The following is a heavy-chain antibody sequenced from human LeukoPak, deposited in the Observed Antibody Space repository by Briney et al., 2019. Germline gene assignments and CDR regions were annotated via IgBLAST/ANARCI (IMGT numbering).Heavy chain of an antibody. Sequence: GGSLRLSCAASGFTVSSNYMSWVRQAPGKGLEWVSVIYSGGSTYYADFVKGRFTISRDNSKNTLYLQMNSLRAEDTAVYYCARDRYCSSTSCYLFGYYYYGMDVWGKGTTVTVSS. CDR1: GFTVSSNY. CDR2: IYSGGST. V-gene: IGHV3-53*01. D-gene: IGHD2-2*01. J-gene: IGHJ6*04. CDR3: ARDRYCSSTSCYLFGYYYYGMDV.